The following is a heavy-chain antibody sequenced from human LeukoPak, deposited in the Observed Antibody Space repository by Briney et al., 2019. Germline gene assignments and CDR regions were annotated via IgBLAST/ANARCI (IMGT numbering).Heavy chain of an antibody. CDR3: ARLYTSSWPDAFDI. CDR2: IYTSGST. J-gene: IGHJ3*02. D-gene: IGHD6-13*01. V-gene: IGHV4-61*02. CDR1: AGSISSGSYD. Sequence: SETLSLTCTVYAGSISSGSYDWSWIRQPAGKGLDGIGRIYTSGSTNYNPSLKSRVTISVDTSKNQFSLKLRSVSAADTAVYYCARLYTSSWPDAFDIWGQRTMVTASS.